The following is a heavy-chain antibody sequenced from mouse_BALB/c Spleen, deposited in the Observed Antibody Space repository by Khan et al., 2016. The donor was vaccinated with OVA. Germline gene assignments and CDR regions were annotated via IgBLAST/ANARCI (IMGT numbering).Heavy chain of an antibody. V-gene: IGHV1-77*01. CDR1: GYTFTDYV. Sequence: QVQLQQSGPELVKPGASVKMSCKASGYTFTDYVMNWVKQRNGQGLEWIGQIYPGSDSTYYNEKFKGKATLTADRSSSTAYMQLSNLTSEDSSGYFCERAGCDVFAYWGQGTLVTVSA. D-gene: IGHD2-13*01. CDR2: IYPGSDST. CDR3: ERAGCDVFAY. J-gene: IGHJ3*01.